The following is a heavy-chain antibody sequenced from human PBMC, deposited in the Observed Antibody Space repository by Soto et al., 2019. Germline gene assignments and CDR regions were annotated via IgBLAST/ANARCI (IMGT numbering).Heavy chain of an antibody. Sequence: SETLSLTCAVSSGSISSSNWWSWVRQPPGKGLEWIGEIYHSGSTNYNPSLKSRVTISVDKSKNQFSLKLSSVTAADTAVYYCARVGYSSGWYGEFDYWGQGTLVTVSS. CDR2: IYHSGST. V-gene: IGHV4-4*02. D-gene: IGHD6-19*01. CDR3: ARVGYSSGWYGEFDY. CDR1: SGSISSSNW. J-gene: IGHJ4*02.